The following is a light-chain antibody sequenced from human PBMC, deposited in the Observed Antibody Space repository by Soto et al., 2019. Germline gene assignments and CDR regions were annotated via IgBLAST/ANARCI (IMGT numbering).Light chain of an antibody. J-gene: IGLJ3*02. V-gene: IGLV1-47*01. Sequence: QYVLTQPPSASGTPGQRVTISCSGSTSNIGSNYVYWYQQVPGTAPKLLIYRHDQRPSGVPDRFSGSRSGTSASLAISGLRSEDEADYYCASWDDSLSGEVFGGGTKLTVL. CDR3: ASWDDSLSGEV. CDR1: TSNIGSNY. CDR2: RHD.